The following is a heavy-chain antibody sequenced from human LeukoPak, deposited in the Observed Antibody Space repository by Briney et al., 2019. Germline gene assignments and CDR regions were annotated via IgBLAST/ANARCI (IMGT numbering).Heavy chain of an antibody. CDR3: ARSGREDAFDI. D-gene: IGHD3-10*01. V-gene: IGHV3-33*01. CDR2: IWYDGSSK. CDR1: GFTFSSYG. Sequence: GGSLRLSCAASGFTFSSYGMHWVRQAPGKGLEWVAVIWYDGSSKYYADSVKGRFTISRDNSKNTLYLQMNSLRAEDTAVYYCARSGREDAFDIWGQGTMVTVSS. J-gene: IGHJ3*02.